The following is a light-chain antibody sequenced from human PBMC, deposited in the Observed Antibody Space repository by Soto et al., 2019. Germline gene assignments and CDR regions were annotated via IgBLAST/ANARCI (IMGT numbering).Light chain of an antibody. Sequence: DIQMTQSPCTLSASVGERVTITCRASQTISSWLAWYQQKPGKAPKLLIYDVSSLESGVPSRFSGSGSGTEFTLTISSLQPDDFATYYCQQYNTFWTFGQGTKGDI. CDR2: DVS. J-gene: IGKJ1*01. CDR3: QQYNTFWT. CDR1: QTISSW. V-gene: IGKV1-5*01.